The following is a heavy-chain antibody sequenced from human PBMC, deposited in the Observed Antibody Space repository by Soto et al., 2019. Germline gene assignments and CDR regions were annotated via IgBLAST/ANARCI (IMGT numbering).Heavy chain of an antibody. J-gene: IGHJ4*02. D-gene: IGHD3-16*01. V-gene: IGHV1-24*01. CDR3: ATLLSFGYYFDY. Sequence: GASVKVSCKVSGYTLTELSMHWVRQAPGKGLEWMGGFDPEDGETIYAQKFQGRVTMTEDTSTDTAYMELSSLRSEDTAVYYCATLLSFGYYFDYWGQGTLVTVSS. CDR2: FDPEDGET. CDR1: GYTLTELS.